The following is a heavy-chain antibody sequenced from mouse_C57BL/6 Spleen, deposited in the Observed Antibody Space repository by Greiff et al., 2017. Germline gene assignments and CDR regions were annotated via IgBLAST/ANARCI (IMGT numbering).Heavy chain of an antibody. J-gene: IGHJ3*01. CDR3: ARSRDGYYGAY. CDR2: IHPNSGST. V-gene: IGHV1-64*01. D-gene: IGHD2-3*01. CDR1: GYTFTSYW. Sequence: QVQLQQPGAELVKPGASVKLSCKASGYTFTSYWMHWVKQRPGQGLEWIGMIHPNSGSTNYNEKFKSKATLTVDKSSSKAYMQLSSLTSEDSAVSYCARSRDGYYGAYWGQGTLVTVSA.